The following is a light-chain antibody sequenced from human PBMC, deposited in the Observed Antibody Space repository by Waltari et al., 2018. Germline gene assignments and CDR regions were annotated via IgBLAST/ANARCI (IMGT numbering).Light chain of an antibody. CDR1: NFGTKS. CDR3: QISDNSDDRPGVI. J-gene: IGLJ2*01. Sequence: SYGLTRPPSVSVAPGKTANISCEAHNFGTKSFHWYQQKPGQAPVLVIFDGTDRPSGIPERFSGSDPGTTATLTISGVEAGDEADYYCQISDNSDDRPGVIFGGGTKLTVL. V-gene: IGLV3-21*04. CDR2: DGT.